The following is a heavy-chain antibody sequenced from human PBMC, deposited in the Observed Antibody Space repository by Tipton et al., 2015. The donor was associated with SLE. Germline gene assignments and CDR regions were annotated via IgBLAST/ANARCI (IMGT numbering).Heavy chain of an antibody. CDR3: ARGAAAWAFDI. Sequence: TLSLTCTVSGGSVSSGSYYWSWIRQPAGKGLEWIGHIYTSGSTNYNPSLKSRVTISVDTSKNQFSLKLSSVTAADTAVYYCARGAAAWAFDIWGQGTMVTVSS. D-gene: IGHD6-13*01. J-gene: IGHJ3*02. V-gene: IGHV4-61*09. CDR2: IYTSGST. CDR1: GGSVSSGSYY.